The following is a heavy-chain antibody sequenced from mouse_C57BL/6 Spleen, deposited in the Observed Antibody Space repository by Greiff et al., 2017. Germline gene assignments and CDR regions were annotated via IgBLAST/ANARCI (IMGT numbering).Heavy chain of an antibody. CDR2: ISYDGSN. V-gene: IGHV3-6*01. Sequence: ESGPGLVKPSQSLSLTCSVTGYSITSGYYWNWIRQFPGNKLEWMGYISYDGSNNYNPSLKNRISITRDTSKNQFFLKLNSVTTENTATYYCAREEYYYGSRRDYFDYWGQGTTLTVSS. CDR1: GYSITSGYY. D-gene: IGHD1-1*01. J-gene: IGHJ2*01. CDR3: AREEYYYGSRRDYFDY.